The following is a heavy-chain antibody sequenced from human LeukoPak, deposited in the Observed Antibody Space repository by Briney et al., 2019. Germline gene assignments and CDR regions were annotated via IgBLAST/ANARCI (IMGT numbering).Heavy chain of an antibody. CDR3: ARVGDYYYGMDV. D-gene: IGHD3-16*01. Sequence: SETLSLTCTVSGGSISSYYWSWIRQPPGKELEWIGYIYYSGSTNYNPSLKSRVTISVDTSKNQFSLKLSSVTAADTAVYYCARVGDYYYGMDVWGQGTTVTVSS. CDR1: GGSISSYY. CDR2: IYYSGST. J-gene: IGHJ6*02. V-gene: IGHV4-59*01.